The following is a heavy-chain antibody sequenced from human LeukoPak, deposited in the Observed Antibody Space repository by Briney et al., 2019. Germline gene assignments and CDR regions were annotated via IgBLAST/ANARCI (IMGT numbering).Heavy chain of an antibody. Sequence: SETLSLTCTVSGGSISSYYWSWLRQPPGKGLEWIGYIYYSGSTNYNPSLKSRVTISVDTSKNQFSLKLSSVTAADTAVYYCASVDIVATTVDYWGQGTLVTVSS. J-gene: IGHJ4*02. CDR1: GGSISSYY. CDR2: IYYSGST. V-gene: IGHV4-59*08. CDR3: ASVDIVATTVDY. D-gene: IGHD5-12*01.